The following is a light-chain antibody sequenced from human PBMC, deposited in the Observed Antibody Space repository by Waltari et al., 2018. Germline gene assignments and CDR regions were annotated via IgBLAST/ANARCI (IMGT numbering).Light chain of an antibody. CDR2: AAS. CDR1: QGISNA. CDR3: HQYYLPPCT. J-gene: IGKJ1*01. Sequence: DIQMTQSPSSLSASVGDRVTITCRASQGISNALAWYQQKPGRAPNLLLYAASRLNSWVPARFSGGGSGTDYTLTISSLQPEDFATYYCHQYYLPPCTFGQGTKVEIK. V-gene: IGKV1-NL1*01.